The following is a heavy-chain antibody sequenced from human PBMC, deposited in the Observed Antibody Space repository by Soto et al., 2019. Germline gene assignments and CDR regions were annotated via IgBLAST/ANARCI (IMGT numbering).Heavy chain of an antibody. Sequence: GGLSLCCSGSGSGFSSSALSWVRQAPGKGLEWVSTISVSDGKTFDADSVKGRFSISRDTSQNTLYLQMNSLRADDTAIYYCARWSYLDYWGQGTRVTVSS. J-gene: IGHJ4*02. V-gene: IGHV3-23*01. CDR2: ISVSDGKT. CDR3: ARWSYLDY. CDR1: GSGFSSSA. D-gene: IGHD3-3*01.